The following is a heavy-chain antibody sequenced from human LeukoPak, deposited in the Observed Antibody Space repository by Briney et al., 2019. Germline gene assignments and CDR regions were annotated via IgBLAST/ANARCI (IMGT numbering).Heavy chain of an antibody. D-gene: IGHD5-12*01. CDR1: GFTFSNYE. V-gene: IGHV3-69-1*02. J-gene: IGHJ4*02. Sequence: GGSLRLSCAASGFTFSNYEMNWVRQAPGKGLEWVSYITSSSTIYYAASVKGRFTISRDNAKNSLYLQMSSLRDEDTAVYYCARGGYNGYDCDYWGQGTLVTVSS. CDR2: ITSSSTI. CDR3: ARGGYNGYDCDY.